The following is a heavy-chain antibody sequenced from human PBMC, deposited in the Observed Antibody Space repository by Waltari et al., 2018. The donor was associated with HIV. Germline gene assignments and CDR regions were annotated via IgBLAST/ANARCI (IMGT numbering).Heavy chain of an antibody. Sequence: QVQLVQSGAEVKKPGASVKVSCKASGYTFTSYDINWVRQATGQGREWMGWMNPSSGNTGYAQNFQGRLTMTRNTSISTAYMELSSLRSEDTAVYYCARTRGYNFEWARKRFADWGQGTLVTVAS. J-gene: IGHJ4*02. CDR3: ARTRGYNFEWARKRFAD. CDR1: GYTFTSYD. D-gene: IGHD1-1*01. V-gene: IGHV1-8*01. CDR2: MNPSSGNT.